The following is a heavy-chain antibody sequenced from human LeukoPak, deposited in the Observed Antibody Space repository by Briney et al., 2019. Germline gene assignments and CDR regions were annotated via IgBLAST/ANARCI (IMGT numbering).Heavy chain of an antibody. D-gene: IGHD3-10*01. V-gene: IGHV4-39*07. J-gene: IGHJ5*02. CDR2: IYYSGST. Sequence: SETLSLTCTVSGPSISSTIYYWGWIRQPPGKGLEWIGSIYYSGSTYYNPSLKSRVTISVDTSKNQFSLKLSSVTAADTAVYYCARFIWLRGTGRSWFDPWGQGTLVTVSS. CDR3: ARFIWLRGTGRSWFDP. CDR1: GPSISSTIYY.